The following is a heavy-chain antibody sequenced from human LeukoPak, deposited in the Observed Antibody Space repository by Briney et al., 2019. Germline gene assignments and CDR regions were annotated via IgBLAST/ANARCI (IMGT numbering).Heavy chain of an antibody. CDR2: INHSGST. D-gene: IGHD6-13*01. V-gene: IGHV4-34*01. J-gene: IGHJ4*01. CDR1: GGSFSGHY. CDR3: ARGGAAAAPYYFDY. Sequence: SETLSLTCAVYGGSFSGHYWSWIRQPPGKGLEWIGEINHSGSTNYNPSLKSRVTISVDTSKNQFSLKLSSVTAADTAVYYCARGGAAAAPYYFDYWGHGTLVTVSS.